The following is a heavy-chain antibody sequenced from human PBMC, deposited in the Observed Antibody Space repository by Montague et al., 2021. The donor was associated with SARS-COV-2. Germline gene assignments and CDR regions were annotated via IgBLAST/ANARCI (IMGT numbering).Heavy chain of an antibody. CDR2: IYSSGST. D-gene: IGHD6-19*01. CDR1: GGSIRSYY. CDR3: ARHTRGWQPFDF. V-gene: IGHV4-59*01. J-gene: IGHJ4*02. Sequence: SETLSLTCTVSGGSIRSYYWSWIRQPPGEGLERIGEIYSSGSTNYNPSLKSRVTISMDTSKSQFSLRLTSVTAADTAVYYCARHTRGWQPFDFWGQGTLVTVSS.